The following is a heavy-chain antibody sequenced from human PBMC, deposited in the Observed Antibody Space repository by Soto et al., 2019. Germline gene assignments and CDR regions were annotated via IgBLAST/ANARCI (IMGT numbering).Heavy chain of an antibody. D-gene: IGHD2-8*02. CDR3: AKGSGAYSTGVCVHV. CDR1: GFTFSSYA. J-gene: IGHJ6*02. V-gene: IGHV3-23*01. Sequence: GGSLRLSCAASGFTFSSYAMIWVRQAPGKGLEWVSVISGSGDSTYYADSVKGRFTVSRDNSKNTVYLQMNSLRAEDTAVYYCAKGSGAYSTGVCVHVWGQGTTVTVSS. CDR2: ISGSGDST.